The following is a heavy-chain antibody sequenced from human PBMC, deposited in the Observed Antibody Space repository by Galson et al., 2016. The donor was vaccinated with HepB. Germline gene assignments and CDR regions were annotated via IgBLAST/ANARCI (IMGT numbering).Heavy chain of an antibody. CDR1: GFNLREYA. Sequence: SLRLSCAASGFNLREYAMSWIRQAPGKGLEWVSKISSSSDEIRYADSLKGRFTISRDNARSSLFLQMNSLRAEDTAVCYCARDWGGGAFDVWGQGTLVIVSS. V-gene: IGHV3-11*06. J-gene: IGHJ3*01. CDR2: ISSSSDEI. CDR3: ARDWGGGAFDV. D-gene: IGHD7-27*01.